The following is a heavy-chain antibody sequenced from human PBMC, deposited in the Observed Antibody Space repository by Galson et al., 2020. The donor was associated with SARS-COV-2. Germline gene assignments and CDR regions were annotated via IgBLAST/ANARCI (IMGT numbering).Heavy chain of an antibody. V-gene: IGHV3-48*03. CDR1: GFTFSNYE. D-gene: IGHD2-21*01. Sequence: TGGSLILSCAASGFTFSNYEMNWVRQAPGKGLEWVSYISSSGRTIHYADSVKGRFTISRDNAKSSQSLQMNSLRAEDTAVYYCARLDAYGPGYWGQGTLVTVSS. J-gene: IGHJ4*02. CDR3: ARLDAYGPGY. CDR2: ISSSGRTI.